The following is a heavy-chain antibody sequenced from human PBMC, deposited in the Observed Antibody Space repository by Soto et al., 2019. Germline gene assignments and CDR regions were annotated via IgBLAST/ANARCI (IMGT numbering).Heavy chain of an antibody. CDR3: ATAPAGIVATQFDY. CDR2: ISGSGGST. J-gene: IGHJ4*02. Sequence: LSLTCAASGFTFSSYAMSWVRQAPGKGLEWVSAISGSGGSTYYADSVKGRFTISRDNSKNTLYLQMNSLRAEDTAVYYCATAPAGIVATQFDYWGQGTLVTVSS. V-gene: IGHV3-23*01. D-gene: IGHD5-12*01. CDR1: GFTFSSYA.